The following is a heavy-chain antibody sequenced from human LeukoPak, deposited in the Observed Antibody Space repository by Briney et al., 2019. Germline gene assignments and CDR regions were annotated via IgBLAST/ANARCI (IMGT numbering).Heavy chain of an antibody. CDR1: GFTFSSYA. V-gene: IGHV3-64*01. CDR3: ARVGCSSTSCSRYYYYYMDV. CDR2: ISSNGGST. J-gene: IGHJ6*03. D-gene: IGHD2-2*01. Sequence: GGSLRLSCAASGFTFSSYAMHWVRQAPGKGLEYVSAISSNGGSTYYANSVKGRFTISRDNSKNTLYLQMGSLRAEDMAVYYCARVGCSSTSCSRYYYYYMDVWGKGTTVTVSS.